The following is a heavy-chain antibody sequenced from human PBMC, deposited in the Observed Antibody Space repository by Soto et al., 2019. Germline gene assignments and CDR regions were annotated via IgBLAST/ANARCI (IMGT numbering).Heavy chain of an antibody. CDR1: GFTFSAFS. D-gene: IGHD3-10*02. J-gene: IGHJ6*03. CDR2: INEDSTYI. V-gene: IGHV3-21*02. CDR3: VSDFGRYVRLGYMDV. Sequence: EVRLVESGGGLVKPGGSLRLSCAASGFTFSAFSMNWVRQAPGKGLDWLSSINEDSTYIYYGDSLRGRSTISRDNAKDSLSLQVDRPRAEDTAVYYCVSDFGRYVRLGYMDVWCGGATVIVS.